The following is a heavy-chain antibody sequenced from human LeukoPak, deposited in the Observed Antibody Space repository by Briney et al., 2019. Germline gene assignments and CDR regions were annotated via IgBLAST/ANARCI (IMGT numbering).Heavy chain of an antibody. CDR1: GFSLCDYY. J-gene: IGHJ4*02. CDR2: ISRNGCSV. CDR3: ASGWELLGEPFDY. V-gene: IGHV3-11*01. D-gene: IGHD1-26*01. Sequence: GGSQRLSCAVSGFSLCDYYMRWMREARGKGVVWGSYISRNGCSVYYADSVRGRFNISRDNAKNTLYLQINSLRAEDTAVYYCASGWELLGEPFDYWGQGTLVTVSS.